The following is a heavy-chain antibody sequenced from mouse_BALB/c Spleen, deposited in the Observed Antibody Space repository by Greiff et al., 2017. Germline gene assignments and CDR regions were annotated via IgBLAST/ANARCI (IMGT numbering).Heavy chain of an antibody. Sequence: VQLQQSGAELVKPGASVKLSCTASGFNIKDTYMHWVKQRPEQGLEWIGRIDPANGNTKYDPKFQGKATITADTSSNTAYLQLSSLTSEDTAVYYCARDDYGEKYFDYWGQGTTLTVAS. J-gene: IGHJ2*01. V-gene: IGHV14-3*02. CDR2: IDPANGNT. CDR3: ARDDYGEKYFDY. D-gene: IGHD2-4*01. CDR1: GFNIKDTY.